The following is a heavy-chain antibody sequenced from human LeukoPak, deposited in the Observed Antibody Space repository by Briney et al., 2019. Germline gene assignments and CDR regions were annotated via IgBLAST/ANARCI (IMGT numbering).Heavy chain of an antibody. CDR3: ASPQGLVGAINY. Sequence: ASETLSLTCTVSGGSISSYYWSWIRQPPGKGLEWIGYIYYSGSTNYNPSLKSRVTISVDTSKNQFSLKLSSVTAADTAVYYCASPQGLVGAINYWGQGTLVTVSS. CDR2: IYYSGST. V-gene: IGHV4-59*08. CDR1: GGSISSYY. J-gene: IGHJ4*02. D-gene: IGHD1-26*01.